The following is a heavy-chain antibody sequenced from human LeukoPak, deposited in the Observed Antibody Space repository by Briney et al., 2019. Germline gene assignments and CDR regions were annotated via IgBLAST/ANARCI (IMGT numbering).Heavy chain of an antibody. V-gene: IGHV1-69*13. CDR2: IIPIFGTA. D-gene: IGHD3-3*01. J-gene: IGHJ4*02. Sequence: ASVKVSCKASGGTFSSYAISWVRQAPGQGLEWMGGIIPIFGTANYAQKFQGRVTITADESTSTAYMELRSLRSDDTAVYYCARDSYDFWSGYHYWGQGTLVTVSS. CDR1: GGTFSSYA. CDR3: ARDSYDFWSGYHY.